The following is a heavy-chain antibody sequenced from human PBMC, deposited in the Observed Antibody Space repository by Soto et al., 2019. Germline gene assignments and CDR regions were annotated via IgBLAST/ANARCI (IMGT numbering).Heavy chain of an antibody. Sequence: QVQLQESGPGLVKPSQTLSLTCTVSGGSISSGDYYWSWIRQPPGKGLEWIGYIYYSGSSYYNPSLTSRVTISVDSSKNQFSLKLSSVTASDTAVYYCALYGGNSVYFVYWGQETLVTVSS. CDR3: ALYGGNSVYFVY. V-gene: IGHV4-30-4*01. CDR2: IYYSGSS. D-gene: IGHD4-17*01. J-gene: IGHJ4*02. CDR1: GGSISSGDYY.